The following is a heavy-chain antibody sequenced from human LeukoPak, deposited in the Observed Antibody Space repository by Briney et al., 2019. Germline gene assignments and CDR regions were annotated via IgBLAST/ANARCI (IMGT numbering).Heavy chain of an antibody. CDR1: GYTFSSYW. D-gene: IGHD2-2*01. CDR2: IKQDGSEK. Sequence: GGSLRLSCTVSGYTFSSYWLSWVRQAPGKGLEWVANIKQDGSEKYYADSVKGRFTVSRDNARNSLFLQMNSLRDEDTAVYFCVACVSCTQRYYYYYMDVWGRGTTVTVSS. V-gene: IGHV3-7*01. J-gene: IGHJ6*03. CDR3: VACVSCTQRYYYYYMDV.